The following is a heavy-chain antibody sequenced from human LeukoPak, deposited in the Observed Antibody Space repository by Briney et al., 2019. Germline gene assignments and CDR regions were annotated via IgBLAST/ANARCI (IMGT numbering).Heavy chain of an antibody. CDR3: ARAAYSSSWYVRSWFDP. CDR2: IKQDGSEK. Sequence: PGGSLRLSCAASGFTFSSYWMSWVRQAPGKGLEWVANIKQDGSEKYYVDSVKGRFTISRDNAKNSLYLQMNSLRAEDTAVYYCARAAYSSSWYVRSWFDPWGQGTLVTVSS. CDR1: GFTFSSYW. D-gene: IGHD6-13*01. V-gene: IGHV3-7*01. J-gene: IGHJ5*02.